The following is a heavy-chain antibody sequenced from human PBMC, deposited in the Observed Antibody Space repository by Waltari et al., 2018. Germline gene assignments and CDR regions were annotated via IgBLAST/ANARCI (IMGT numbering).Heavy chain of an antibody. CDR1: GYNFTSDD. CDR2: MNPNSGNT. D-gene: IGHD6-13*01. CDR3: ARGRRRAAAGNWFDP. J-gene: IGHJ5*02. V-gene: IGHV1-8*03. Sequence: QVQLVQSGAEVKKPGASVKVYCKASGYNFTSDDINWVRKATGQGLEWMGWMNPNSGNTGYAQKFQGRVTITRNTSISTAYMELSSLRSEDTAVYYCARGRRRAAAGNWFDPWGQGTLVTVSS.